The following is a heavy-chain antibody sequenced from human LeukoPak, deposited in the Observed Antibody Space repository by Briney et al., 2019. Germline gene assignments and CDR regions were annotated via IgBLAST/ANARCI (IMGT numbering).Heavy chain of an antibody. CDR2: INHSGST. J-gene: IGHJ4*02. CDR1: GGSFSGYY. V-gene: IGHV4-34*01. Sequence: SETLSLTCAAYGGSFSGYYWSWIRQPPGKGLEWIGEINHSGSTNYNPSLKSRVTISVDTSKNQFSLKLSSVTAADTAVYYFARGKVDSSGYYQPHYFDYWGQGTLVTVSS. CDR3: ARGKVDSSGYYQPHYFDY. D-gene: IGHD3-22*01.